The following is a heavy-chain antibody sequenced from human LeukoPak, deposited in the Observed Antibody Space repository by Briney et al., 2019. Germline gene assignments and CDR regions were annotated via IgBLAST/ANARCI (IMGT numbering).Heavy chain of an antibody. CDR1: GFTFSNYD. Sequence: GGSLRLSCAASGFTFSNYDMNWVRQAPGKGLEWVSGISGGGGGTYYADSEKGRFTICRDNSKNTLHLQMNSLRAEDTAVYYCAKDDLGDYPDYWGQGTLVTVSS. D-gene: IGHD4-17*01. CDR2: ISGGGGGT. J-gene: IGHJ4*02. V-gene: IGHV3-23*01. CDR3: AKDDLGDYPDY.